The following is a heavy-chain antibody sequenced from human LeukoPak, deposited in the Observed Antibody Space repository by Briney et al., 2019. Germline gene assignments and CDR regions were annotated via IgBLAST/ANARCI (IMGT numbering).Heavy chain of an antibody. CDR2: FDPEDGET. D-gene: IGHD3-3*01. J-gene: IGHJ6*03. CDR1: GYTLTELF. V-gene: IGHV1-24*01. CDR3: ATVADFWSGYLKYYYMDV. Sequence: ASVKVSCKVSGYTLTELFMHWVRQAPGKGLEWMGGFDPEDGETIYAQKFQGRVTMTEDTSTDTAYMELSSLRSEDTAVYYCATVADFWSGYLKYYYMDVWGKGTTVTVSS.